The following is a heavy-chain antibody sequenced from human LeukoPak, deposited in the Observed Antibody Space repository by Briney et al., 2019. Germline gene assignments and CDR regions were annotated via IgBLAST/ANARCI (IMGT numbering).Heavy chain of an antibody. V-gene: IGHV4-39*07. D-gene: IGHD3-10*01. Sequence: SETLSLTCTVSGGSISSSSYYWGCNRPPPGKGLEWIGSIYYSGSTYYNPSLKSRVTISVDTSKNQFSLKLSSVTAADTAVYYCARDGSALSITMVRGVISSWGQRTLVTVSS. J-gene: IGHJ5*02. CDR2: IYYSGST. CDR1: GGSISSSSYY. CDR3: ARDGSALSITMVRGVISS.